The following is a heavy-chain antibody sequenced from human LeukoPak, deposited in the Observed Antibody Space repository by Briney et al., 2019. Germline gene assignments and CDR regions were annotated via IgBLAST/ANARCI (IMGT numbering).Heavy chain of an antibody. J-gene: IGHJ6*03. D-gene: IGHD6-13*01. CDR2: IYTSGST. V-gene: IGHV4-4*07. CDR3: ARCLAAAGRYYYYYMDV. Sequence: PSETLSLTCTVSDGSISSYYWSWIRQPAGKGLEWIGRIYTSGSTNYNPSLKSRVTMSVDTSKNQFSLKLSSVTAADTAVYYCARCLAAAGRYYYYYMDVWGKGTTVTVSS. CDR1: DGSISSYY.